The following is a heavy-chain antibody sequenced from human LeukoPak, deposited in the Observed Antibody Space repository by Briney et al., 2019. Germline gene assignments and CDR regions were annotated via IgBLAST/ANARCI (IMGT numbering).Heavy chain of an antibody. CDR2: VYYTGST. V-gene: IGHV4-59*08. CDR3: ARRVEPVAGTGSFDY. Sequence: SETLSLTCTVSGASISNSYWTWIRQPPGKGLEWIGYVYYTGSTNYNSSLKSRVTILIDTSKNQFSLKLTSVTAADTAVYYCARRVEPVAGTGSFDYWGQGTLVTVSS. J-gene: IGHJ4*02. D-gene: IGHD6-19*01. CDR1: GASISNSY.